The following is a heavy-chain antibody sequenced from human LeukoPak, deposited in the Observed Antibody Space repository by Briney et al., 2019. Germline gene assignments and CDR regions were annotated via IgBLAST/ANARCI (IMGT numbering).Heavy chain of an antibody. CDR3: AKGNGLYYYSGMDV. J-gene: IGHJ6*02. V-gene: IGHV3-43*02. D-gene: IGHD5-12*01. CDR1: GYTFDDYA. CDR2: ISGDGGST. Sequence: GGSLRLSCAASGYTFDDYAMHWVRQAPGKGLEWVSLISGDGGSTYYADSVKGRFTISRDNSKNSLYLQMNSLRTEDTALYYCAKGNGLYYYSGMDVWGQGTTVTVSS.